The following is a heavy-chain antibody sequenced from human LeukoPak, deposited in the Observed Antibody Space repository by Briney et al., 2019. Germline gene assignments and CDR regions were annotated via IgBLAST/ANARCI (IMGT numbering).Heavy chain of an antibody. CDR3: ARQVTFGYAFAYYFDY. J-gene: IGHJ4*02. V-gene: IGHV4-30-2*01. CDR2: IYHSGST. CDR1: GGSISSGGYS. Sequence: SETLSLTCAVSGGSISSGGYSWSWIRQPPGKGLEWIGYIYHSGSTYYNPSLKSRVTISVDRSKNQFSLKLSSVTAADTAVYYCARQVTFGYAFAYYFDYWGQGSLVTVSS. D-gene: IGHD5-18*01.